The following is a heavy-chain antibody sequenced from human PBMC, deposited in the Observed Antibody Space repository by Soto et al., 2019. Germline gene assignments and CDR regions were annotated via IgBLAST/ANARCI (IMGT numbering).Heavy chain of an antibody. CDR3: AKGRLDY. V-gene: IGHV3-23*01. CDR1: GFTLSSDF. Sequence: EVQLLEAGGDLVQPGGSLRLSCAASGFTLSSDFMSWVRQAPGKGLEWVSLISSGGTEYYADSVKGRFTISRDTSKNTLFRQMNSLAAEDTGIYYCAKGRLDYWGQGTLVTVSS. CDR2: ISSGGTE. J-gene: IGHJ4*02.